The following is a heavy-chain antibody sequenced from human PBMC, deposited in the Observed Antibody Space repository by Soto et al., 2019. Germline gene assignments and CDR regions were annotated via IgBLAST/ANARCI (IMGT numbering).Heavy chain of an antibody. CDR2: IIPIFGTA. J-gene: IGHJ6*02. CDR1: GGTFSSYA. V-gene: IGHV1-69*01. Sequence: QVQLVQSGAEVKKPGSSVKVSCKASGGTFSSYAISWVRQAPGQGLEWMGGIIPIFGTANYAQKFQGRVTITADESTSTAYMELSSLRSEDTAVYYCARGRGFNAIVLMVYEPLDVWGQGTTVTVSS. D-gene: IGHD2-8*01. CDR3: ARGRGFNAIVLMVYEPLDV.